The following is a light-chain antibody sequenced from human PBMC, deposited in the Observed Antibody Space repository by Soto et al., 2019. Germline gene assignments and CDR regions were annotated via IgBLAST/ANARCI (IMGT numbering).Light chain of an antibody. CDR1: QSITTY. J-gene: IGKJ5*01. CDR3: HQTYSTPPST. Sequence: DIQMTQSPSSLSAFVGDRVTITCRASQSITTYLNWYQQKPGKAPNLLIYGVSTLQTGVPSRFNGSGSGTDFTLAISSLQPEDFATYYCHQTYSTPPSTFGQGTRLEIK. CDR2: GVS. V-gene: IGKV1-39*01.